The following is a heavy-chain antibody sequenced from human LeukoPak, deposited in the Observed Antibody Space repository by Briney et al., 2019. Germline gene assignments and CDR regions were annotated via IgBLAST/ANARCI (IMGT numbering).Heavy chain of an antibody. V-gene: IGHV1-2*02. CDR1: GYTFTDYL. Sequence: ASVKVSFKASGYTFTDYLIHWVRQAPGQGLEWMGWLNPKSGGTNYAQNFQGRVTMTRDTIINTAYMELSRLRSDDTAVYYCARNDWNDPWFDPWGQGTLVTVSS. CDR2: LNPKSGGT. CDR3: ARNDWNDPWFDP. D-gene: IGHD1-1*01. J-gene: IGHJ5*02.